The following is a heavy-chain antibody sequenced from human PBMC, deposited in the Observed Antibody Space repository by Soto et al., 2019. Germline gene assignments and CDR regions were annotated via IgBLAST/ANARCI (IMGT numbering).Heavy chain of an antibody. CDR1: GFTFSSYG. J-gene: IGHJ4*02. V-gene: IGHV3-33*01. CDR3: ARRGVPAAIIDY. CDR2: IWYDGSNK. D-gene: IGHD2-2*01. Sequence: PGGSLRLSCAASGFTFSSYGMHWVRQAPGKGLEWVAVIWYDGSNKYYADSVKGRFTISRDNSKNTLYLQMNSLRAEDTAVYYCARRGVPAAIIDYWGQGTLVTVS.